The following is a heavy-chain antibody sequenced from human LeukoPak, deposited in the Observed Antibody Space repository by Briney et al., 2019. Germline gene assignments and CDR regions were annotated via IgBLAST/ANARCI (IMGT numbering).Heavy chain of an antibody. J-gene: IGHJ4*02. Sequence: GGSLRLSCAASGFTFSSYSMNWVRQAPGKGLERVSSISSTISYIYYADSVKGRFTISRDNAKNSLYLQMNSLRAEDTAVYYCARDYSAAVIFGVVIGPLDYWGQGTLVTVSS. D-gene: IGHD3-3*01. CDR2: ISSTISYI. V-gene: IGHV3-21*01. CDR1: GFTFSSYS. CDR3: ARDYSAAVIFGVVIGPLDY.